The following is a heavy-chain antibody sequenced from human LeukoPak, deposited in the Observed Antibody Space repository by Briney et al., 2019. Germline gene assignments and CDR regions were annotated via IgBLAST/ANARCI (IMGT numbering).Heavy chain of an antibody. D-gene: IGHD5-24*01. CDR2: ISSSSSYT. CDR3: AKGLWRDGYNPEYFQH. CDR1: GFTFSSYS. Sequence: GGSLRLSCAASGFTFSSYSMNWVRQAPGKGLEWVSSISSSSSYTYYADSVKGRFTISRDNSKNTLYLQMNSLRAEDTAVYYCAKGLWRDGYNPEYFQHWGQGTLVTVSS. J-gene: IGHJ1*01. V-gene: IGHV3-21*04.